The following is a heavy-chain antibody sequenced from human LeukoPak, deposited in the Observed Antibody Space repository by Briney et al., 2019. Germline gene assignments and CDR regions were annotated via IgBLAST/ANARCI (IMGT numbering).Heavy chain of an antibody. D-gene: IGHD3-22*01. CDR1: GFTFSNAW. J-gene: IGHJ4*02. V-gene: IGHV3-15*01. Sequence: GGSLRLSCAASGFTFSNAWMSWVRQAPGKGLEWVGRIKSKSDGGTTDYAAPVKGRFTISGDESKNTLYLQMNNLKSKDTAVYYCTTLSGFEKYFDYWAQGALVTVSS. CDR3: TTLSGFEKYFDY. CDR2: IKSKSDGGTT.